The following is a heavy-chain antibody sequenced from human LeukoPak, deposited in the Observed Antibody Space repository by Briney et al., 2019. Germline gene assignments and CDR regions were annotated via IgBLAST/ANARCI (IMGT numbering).Heavy chain of an antibody. D-gene: IGHD6-19*01. CDR1: GYTFTNYA. Sequence: ASVKVSCKASGYTFTNYAFSWVRQAPGQGLEWMGWISGYNGNTNYAQKLQGRVTMTTDTSTTTAYMELRSLRSDDTAVYYCAREEVAGSFDYWGQGTLVTVSS. CDR2: ISGYNGNT. CDR3: AREEVAGSFDY. J-gene: IGHJ4*02. V-gene: IGHV1-18*01.